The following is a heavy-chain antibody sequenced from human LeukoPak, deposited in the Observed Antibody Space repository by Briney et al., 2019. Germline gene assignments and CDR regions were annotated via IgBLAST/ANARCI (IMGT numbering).Heavy chain of an antibody. CDR2: ISSSSSTI. CDR1: GFIFSSYS. D-gene: IGHD4-23*01. Sequence: GGSLRLSCAASGFIFSSYSMNWVRQAPGKGLEWVSYISSSSSTIYYADSVKGRFTISRDNAKNSLYLQMNSLRAEDTAVYYCANLVVTNNWYFDLWGRGTLVTVSS. V-gene: IGHV3-48*01. J-gene: IGHJ2*01. CDR3: ANLVVTNNWYFDL.